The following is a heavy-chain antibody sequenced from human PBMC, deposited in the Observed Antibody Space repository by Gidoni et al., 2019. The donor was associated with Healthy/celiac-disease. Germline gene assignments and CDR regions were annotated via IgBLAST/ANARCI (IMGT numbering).Heavy chain of an antibody. Sequence: QVQLQESGPGLVKPSETLSLTCTVSGGSISSYYWRWIRQPPGKALEWIGYMYYSGRTNYNPSLKSRVTISVDTSKNKFSLKLSSVTAADTAVYYCARVVDFWSGYHYGMDVWGQGTTVTVSS. CDR1: GGSISSYY. V-gene: IGHV4-59*01. D-gene: IGHD3-3*01. J-gene: IGHJ6*02. CDR3: ARVVDFWSGYHYGMDV. CDR2: MYYSGRT.